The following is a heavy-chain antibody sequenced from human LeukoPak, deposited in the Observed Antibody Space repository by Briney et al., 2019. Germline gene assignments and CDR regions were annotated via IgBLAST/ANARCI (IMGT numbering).Heavy chain of an antibody. CDR1: GYTLTELS. J-gene: IGHJ4*02. CDR3: ATDRVAAAGTAGEMVY. Sequence: ASVKFSCKVSGYTLTELSMHWVRQAPGKGLEWMGGFDPEDGETIYAQKFQGRVTMTEDTSTDTAYMELSSLRSEDTAVYYCATDRVAAAGTAGEMVYWGQGTLVTVSS. V-gene: IGHV1-24*01. D-gene: IGHD6-13*01. CDR2: FDPEDGET.